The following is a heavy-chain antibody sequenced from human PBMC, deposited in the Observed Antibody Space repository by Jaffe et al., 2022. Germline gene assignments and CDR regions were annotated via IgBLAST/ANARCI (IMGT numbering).Heavy chain of an antibody. D-gene: IGHD3-10*01. CDR3: AKDPDKYGSGSYCGT. Sequence: QVQLVESGGGVVQPGGSLRLSCAASGFTFSSYGMHWVRQAPGKGLEWVAFIRYDGSNKYYADSVKGRFTISRDNSKNTLYLQMNSLRAEDTAVYYCAKDPDKYGSGSYCGTWGQGTLVTVSS. CDR2: IRYDGSNK. J-gene: IGHJ5*02. CDR1: GFTFSSYG. V-gene: IGHV3-30*02.